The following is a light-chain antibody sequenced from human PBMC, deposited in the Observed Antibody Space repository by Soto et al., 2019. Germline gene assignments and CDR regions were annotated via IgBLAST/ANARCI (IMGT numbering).Light chain of an antibody. Sequence: QAVVTQPSSLSASPGASASLTCTLRSGINVGTYRIYWYQQKPGSPPQYLLRYKSDSDKQQGSGVPSRFSGSKDASANAVILLISGLQSEDEADYYCMIWHSSAVVFGGGTKLTVL. CDR2: YKSDSDK. V-gene: IGLV5-45*02. J-gene: IGLJ2*01. CDR3: MIWHSSAVV. CDR1: SGINVGTYR.